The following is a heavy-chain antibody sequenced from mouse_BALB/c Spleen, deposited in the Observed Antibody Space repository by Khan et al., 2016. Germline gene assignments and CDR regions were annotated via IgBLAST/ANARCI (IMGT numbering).Heavy chain of an antibody. V-gene: IGHV4-1*02. J-gene: IGHJ3*01. CDR1: GFDFSRYW. CDR2: INPDSYTI. D-gene: IGHD1-1*01. Sequence: EVKLEESGGGLVHPGGSLKLSCAASGFDFSRYWMSWVRQAPGKGLEWIGEINPDSYTINYTPYLKDKFIISRDNANNTLYLQMSKVRSEDTALYYCARAGYYGYLAYWGQGTLVTVSA. CDR3: ARAGYYGYLAY.